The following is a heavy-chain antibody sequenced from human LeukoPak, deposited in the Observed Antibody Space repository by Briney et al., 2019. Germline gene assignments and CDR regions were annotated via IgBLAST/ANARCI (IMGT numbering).Heavy chain of an antibody. CDR1: GGSFSGYY. CDR3: ARDLGARFES. Sequence: SETPSLTCAVYGGSFSGYYWSWIRQPPGKGLEWIGEINHSGSTNYNPSLKSRLTMTVDTSKNQFSLKLSSVTTSDTALYYCARDLGARFESWGQGILVTVSS. D-gene: IGHD3-16*01. J-gene: IGHJ4*02. V-gene: IGHV4-34*01. CDR2: INHSGST.